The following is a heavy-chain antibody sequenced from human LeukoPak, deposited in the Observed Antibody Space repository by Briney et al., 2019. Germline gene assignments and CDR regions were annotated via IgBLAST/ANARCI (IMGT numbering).Heavy chain of an antibody. D-gene: IGHD5-18*01. J-gene: IGHJ4*02. Sequence: PSQTLSLTCTVSGGSISSGDYYWSWIRQPPGKGLEWIGYIYYSGSTYYNPSLKSRVTISVDTPKNQFSPKLSSVTAADTAVYYCARDGGYSYGSNWGQGTLVTVSS. V-gene: IGHV4-30-4*01. CDR1: GGSISSGDYY. CDR3: ARDGGYSYGSN. CDR2: IYYSGST.